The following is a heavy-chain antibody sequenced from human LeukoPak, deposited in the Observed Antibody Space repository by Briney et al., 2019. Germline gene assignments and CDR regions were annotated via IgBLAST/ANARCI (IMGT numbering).Heavy chain of an antibody. CDR2: INWNGGST. Sequence: GGSLRLSCAASGLTFDDYGMSWVRQAPGKGLEWFSGINWNGGSTGYADSVKGRFTISRDNAKNSLYLQMNSLRAEDTALYYCAREEDDFWRGPLFDYWGQGTLVTVSS. D-gene: IGHD3-3*01. CDR3: AREEDDFWRGPLFDY. J-gene: IGHJ4*02. CDR1: GLTFDDYG. V-gene: IGHV3-20*04.